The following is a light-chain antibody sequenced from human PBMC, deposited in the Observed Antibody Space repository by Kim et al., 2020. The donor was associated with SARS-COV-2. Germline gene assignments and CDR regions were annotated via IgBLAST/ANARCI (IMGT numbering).Light chain of an antibody. CDR1: QSISNW. J-gene: IGKJ2*01. CDR3: QQYNSYPVT. Sequence: SACVGDRVTITCRASQSISNWLAWYQQKSGKAPKLLIYKASTLESGVPSRFRGSGYGTEFTLTISSLQPDDFATYYCQQYNSYPVTFGQGTKLEI. CDR2: KAS. V-gene: IGKV1-5*03.